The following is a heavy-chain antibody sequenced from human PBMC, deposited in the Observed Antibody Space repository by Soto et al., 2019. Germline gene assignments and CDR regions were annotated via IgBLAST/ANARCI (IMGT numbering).Heavy chain of an antibody. CDR3: ARALCSGGSCYSRALVYYYYGMDV. V-gene: IGHV4-59*01. CDR1: GGSISSYY. D-gene: IGHD2-15*01. Sequence: TCTVSGGSISSYYWSWIRQPPGKGLEWIGYIYYSGSTNYNPSLKSRVTISVDTSKNQFSLKLSSVTAADTAVYYCARALCSGGSCYSRALVYYYYGMDVWGQGTTVTAP. CDR2: IYYSGST. J-gene: IGHJ6*02.